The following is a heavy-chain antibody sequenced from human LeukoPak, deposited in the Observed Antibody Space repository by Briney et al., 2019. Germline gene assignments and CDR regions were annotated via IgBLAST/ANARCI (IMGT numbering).Heavy chain of an antibody. CDR3: ASELGTLHPLRKFDY. Sequence: GASVKVSCKTSGYTFTNYFVHWVRQAPGQGLEWMGCINPNDGDTNLAQNFRGRVTMTRDTSISTAYMELSRLRSDDTAVYYCASELGTLHPLRKFDYWGQGTLLTVSS. J-gene: IGHJ4*02. D-gene: IGHD3-16*01. CDR1: GYTFTNYF. V-gene: IGHV1-2*02. CDR2: INPNDGDT.